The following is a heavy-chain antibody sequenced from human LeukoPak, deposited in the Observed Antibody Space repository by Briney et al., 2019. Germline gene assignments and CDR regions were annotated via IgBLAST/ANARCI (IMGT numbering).Heavy chain of an antibody. CDR2: IWDDGSSN. V-gene: IGHV3-30-3*02. CDR3: ASSYYYYYGMDV. Sequence: GRSLRLSCVASGFTFRIYAMHWVRQAPGKGLEWVAVIWDDGSSNYNPDSVKGRFTISRDNSKNTLYLQMNSLRAEDTAVYYCASSYYYYYGMDVWGQGTTVTVSS. J-gene: IGHJ6*02. D-gene: IGHD6-6*01. CDR1: GFTFRIYA.